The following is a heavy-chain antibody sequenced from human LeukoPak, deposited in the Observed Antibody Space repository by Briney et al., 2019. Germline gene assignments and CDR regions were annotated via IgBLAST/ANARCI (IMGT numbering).Heavy chain of an antibody. Sequence: GESLKISCKGSGXTFTSYWIGWVRQMPGKGLEWMGIIYPGDSNTRYSPSFQGQVIFSADKSISTAYLQWSSLKASDTAIYYCVRVGGASSVYDPVDYWGQGTLVTVSS. CDR1: GXTFTSYW. V-gene: IGHV5-51*01. D-gene: IGHD5/OR15-5a*01. CDR2: IYPGDSNT. J-gene: IGHJ4*02. CDR3: VRVGGASSVYDPVDY.